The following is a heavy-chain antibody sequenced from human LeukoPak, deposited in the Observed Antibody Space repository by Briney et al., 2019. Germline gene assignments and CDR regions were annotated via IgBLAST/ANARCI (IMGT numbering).Heavy chain of an antibody. D-gene: IGHD2-2*01. V-gene: IGHV3-23*01. CDR3: AKHYCSSTSCLDDALDI. CDR1: GFTFSSYA. J-gene: IGHJ3*02. CDR2: ISGSGGST. Sequence: GGSLRLSCAASGFTFSSYAMSWVRQAPGKGLEWVSAISGSGGSTYYTDSVKGRFTISRDNSKNTLYLQMNSLRAGDTAVYYCAKHYCSSTSCLDDALDIWGQGTMVTVSS.